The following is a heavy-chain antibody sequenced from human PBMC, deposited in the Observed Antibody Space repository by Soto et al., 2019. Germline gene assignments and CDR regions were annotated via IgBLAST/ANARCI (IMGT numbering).Heavy chain of an antibody. CDR1: GYTFTSPG. Sequence: ASVKVSCKASGYTFTSPGVIWVRQAPGQGLEWMGWISVKSGDTNYAQKFQGRVTMTTDTSTSTAYMDLRSLTSDDTAVYYCARAGASDWNYISSSSWGQGTLVTVSS. CDR2: ISVKSGDT. V-gene: IGHV1-18*04. D-gene: IGHD1-7*01. CDR3: ARAGASDWNYISSSS. J-gene: IGHJ4*02.